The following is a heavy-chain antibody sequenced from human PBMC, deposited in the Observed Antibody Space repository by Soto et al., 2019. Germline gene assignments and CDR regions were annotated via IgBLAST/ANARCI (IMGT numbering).Heavy chain of an antibody. D-gene: IGHD3-10*01. J-gene: IGHJ6*03. Sequence: SSVKGSRKVSVYTLTEVSMHWVRQAPGKGLEWMGGFDPEDGETIYAQKFQGRVTMTRNTSISTAYMELSSLRSEDTAVYYCARSRGPMDVWGKGTTVTVSS. CDR3: ARSRGPMDV. V-gene: IGHV1-24*01. CDR1: VYTLTEVS. CDR2: FDPEDGET.